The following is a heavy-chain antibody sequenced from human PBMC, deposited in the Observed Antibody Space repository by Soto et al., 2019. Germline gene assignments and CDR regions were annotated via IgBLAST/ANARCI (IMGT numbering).Heavy chain of an antibody. CDR2: IYYSGST. J-gene: IGHJ4*02. CDR1: GGSISSGGYY. D-gene: IGHD1-26*01. Sequence: QVQLQESGPGLVKPSQTLSLTCTVSGGSISSGGYYWSWIRQHPGKGLEWIGYIYYSGSTYYNPSLQSXXTXSXXTSKNQSSLKLSSVTAADTAVYYCAREKYPGIVDYWGQGTLVTVSS. V-gene: IGHV4-31*03. CDR3: AREKYPGIVDY.